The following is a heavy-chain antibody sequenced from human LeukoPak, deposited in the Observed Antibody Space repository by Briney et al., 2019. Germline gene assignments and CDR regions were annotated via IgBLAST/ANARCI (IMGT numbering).Heavy chain of an antibody. D-gene: IGHD3-22*01. Sequence: GGSLRLSCAASGFTFSTYGMHWVRQAPGKGLEWVAFIHYDGTNKYYADSVKGRFTISRDNSKNTLYLQMNSLRPEDTAIYYCAKDQFHYYDSSGYSLGSDYWGPGTLVTVSS. CDR2: IHYDGTNK. CDR1: GFTFSTYG. V-gene: IGHV3-30*02. J-gene: IGHJ4*02. CDR3: AKDQFHYYDSSGYSLGSDY.